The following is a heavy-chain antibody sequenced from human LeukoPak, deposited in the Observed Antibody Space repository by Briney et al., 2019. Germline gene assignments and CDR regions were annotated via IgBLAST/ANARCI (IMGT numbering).Heavy chain of an antibody. Sequence: GGSLRLSCEASGFDFSSFTMFWVRQTPGKRLEDVPAISSDGNSPYYANSVKGRFTVSRDNSKNTLFLQMASLRTEDMAVYFCARGGIAVARRYFDFWGQGTQVTVSS. V-gene: IGHV3-64*01. CDR1: GFDFSSFT. J-gene: IGHJ4*02. CDR2: ISSDGNSP. D-gene: IGHD6-19*01. CDR3: ARGGIAVARRYFDF.